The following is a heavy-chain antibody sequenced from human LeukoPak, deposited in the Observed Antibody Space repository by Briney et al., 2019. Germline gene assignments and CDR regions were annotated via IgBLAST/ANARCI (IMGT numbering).Heavy chain of an antibody. CDR3: ARHLGDTAMAQVDWFDP. V-gene: IGHV4-39*01. CDR1: GGSITGSNYY. D-gene: IGHD5-18*01. Sequence: SETLSLTCTVSGGSITGSNYYWGWIRQPPGKGLEWIGSINYSGSTYYNPSLKSRVTISVDTSKNQFSLKLSSVTAADTAVYYCARHLGDTAMAQVDWFDPWGQGTLVTVSS. CDR2: INYSGST. J-gene: IGHJ5*02.